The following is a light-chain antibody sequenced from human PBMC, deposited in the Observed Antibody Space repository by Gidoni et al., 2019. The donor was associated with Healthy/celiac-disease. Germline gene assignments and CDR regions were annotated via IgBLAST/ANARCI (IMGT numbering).Light chain of an antibody. J-gene: IGKJ4*01. CDR1: QSVSSN. CDR2: GAS. CDR3: RQYNNWPLT. Sequence: EIVMTQSPATLSVSPGERATLSCSSSQSVSSNLAWYQQTPGQAPRLLIYGASTRATSIPAMFSGSGSGTEFTLTISSLQSEDFAVYYCRQYNNWPLTFXGXTKVEIK. V-gene: IGKV3-15*01.